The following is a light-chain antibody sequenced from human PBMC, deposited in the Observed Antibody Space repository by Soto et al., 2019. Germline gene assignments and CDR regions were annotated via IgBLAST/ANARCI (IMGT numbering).Light chain of an antibody. CDR1: QSISSY. J-gene: IGKJ3*01. V-gene: IGKV1-39*01. CDR2: AAS. CDR3: QQSYSTPRGFT. Sequence: DIRMTQSPSSLSASVGDRVTITCRASQSISSYLNWYQQKPGKAPKLLIYAASSLQSGVPSRFSGSGSGTDFTLTISSLQPEDFATYYCQQSYSTPRGFTFGPGTKVDIK.